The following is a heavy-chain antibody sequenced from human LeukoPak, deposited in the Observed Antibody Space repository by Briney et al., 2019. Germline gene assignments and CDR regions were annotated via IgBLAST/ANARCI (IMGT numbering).Heavy chain of an antibody. J-gene: IGHJ4*02. D-gene: IGHD6-6*01. CDR1: GFTFSSYW. Sequence: PGGSLRLSCAASGFTFSSYWMHWVREVPGKGPVWVSRINGDGSSTSYADSMKGRFTISRDNAKNTLYLQMNSLRVEDTAVYYCARVLAARPFDYWGQGTLVTVSS. CDR2: INGDGSST. V-gene: IGHV3-74*01. CDR3: ARVLAARPFDY.